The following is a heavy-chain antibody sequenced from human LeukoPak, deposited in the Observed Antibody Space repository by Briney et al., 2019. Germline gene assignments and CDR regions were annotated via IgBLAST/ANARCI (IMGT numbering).Heavy chain of an antibody. J-gene: IGHJ6*04. D-gene: IGHD5-24*01. CDR1: GYSFSSND. Sequence: ASVNVSCKASGYSFSSNDINWVRQATGQGLEWMGWMNPNTGNTGYAQKFQGRVTMTRNTSISTAYMELSSLRSEDTAVYYCARGPRRDGYNYYYYYSMDVWGKGTTVTVTS. V-gene: IGHV1-8*01. CDR2: MNPNTGNT. CDR3: ARGPRRDGYNYYYYYSMDV.